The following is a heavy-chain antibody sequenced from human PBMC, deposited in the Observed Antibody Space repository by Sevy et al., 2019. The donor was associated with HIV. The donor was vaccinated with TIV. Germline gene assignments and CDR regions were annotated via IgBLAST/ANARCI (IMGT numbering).Heavy chain of an antibody. D-gene: IGHD6-6*01. V-gene: IGHV3-73*01. CDR2: IRSKANSYAT. CDR1: GFTFSGSA. Sequence: GGSLRLSCAASGFTFSGSAMHWVRQASGKGLEWVGRIRSKANSYATAYAASVKGRFTISRDDSKNTAYLQMNSLKTDNTAVYYCTSEYSTSVCMDVWGKGTTVTVSS. J-gene: IGHJ6*03. CDR3: TSEYSTSVCMDV.